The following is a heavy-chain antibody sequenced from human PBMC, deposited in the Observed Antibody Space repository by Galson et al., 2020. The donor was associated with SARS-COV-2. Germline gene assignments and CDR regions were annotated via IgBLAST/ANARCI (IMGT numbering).Heavy chain of an antibody. V-gene: IGHV1-2*02. CDR3: ARGPDYYGLYYYYMDV. D-gene: IGHD3-10*01. J-gene: IGHJ6*03. CDR2: ISPNSVGT. Sequence: ASVKVSCKASGYIFTGYYMHWLRQAPGQGLEWMGWISPNSVGTNYAKKFQGRVTMTRDTSINTAYMELSRLRSDDTAVDYCARGPDYYGLYYYYMDVWGKGTTVTVSS. CDR1: GYIFTGYY.